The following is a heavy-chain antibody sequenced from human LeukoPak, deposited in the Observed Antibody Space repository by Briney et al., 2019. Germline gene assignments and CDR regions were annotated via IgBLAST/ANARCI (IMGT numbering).Heavy chain of an antibody. CDR2: INPNSGGT. CDR3: AYDDFWSGYCLFCY. Sequence: ASVKVSCKASGYTFTGYYMHWVRQAPGQGLEWMGRINPNSGGTNYAQKFQGRVTMTRDTSISTAYMELSRLRSDDTAVSYCAYDDFWSGYCLFCYWGQGTLVTVSS. V-gene: IGHV1-2*06. D-gene: IGHD3-3*01. J-gene: IGHJ4*02. CDR1: GYTFTGYY.